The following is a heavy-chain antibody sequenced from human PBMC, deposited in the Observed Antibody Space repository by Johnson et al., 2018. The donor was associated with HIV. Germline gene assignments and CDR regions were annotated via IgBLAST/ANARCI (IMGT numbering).Heavy chain of an antibody. J-gene: IGHJ3*02. CDR3: ARYFGVVIYDAFDI. Sequence: VQLVESGGGVVQPGRSLRLSCAASGLTFDDYGMSWVRQAPGKGLEWVSGISWNGGSAGYADSVKGRFSISRDHAKNSLYLQMNSLRAEDTALYYCARYFGVVIYDAFDIWGQGTMVTVSS. CDR1: GLTFDDYG. D-gene: IGHD3-3*01. CDR2: ISWNGGSA. V-gene: IGHV3-20*04.